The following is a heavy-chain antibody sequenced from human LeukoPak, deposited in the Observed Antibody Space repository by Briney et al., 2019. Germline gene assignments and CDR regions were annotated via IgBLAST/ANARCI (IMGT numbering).Heavy chain of an antibody. V-gene: IGHV3-33*01. CDR2: IWYDGSNK. CDR3: ARGGAVAGLDY. J-gene: IGHJ4*02. D-gene: IGHD6-19*01. Sequence: GGSLRLSCAASGFTLSSYGMHWVRQAPGKGLEWVAVIWYDGSNKYYADSVKGRFTISRDNSKNTLYLQMNSLRAEDTAVYYCARGGAVAGLDYWGQGTLVTVSS. CDR1: GFTLSSYG.